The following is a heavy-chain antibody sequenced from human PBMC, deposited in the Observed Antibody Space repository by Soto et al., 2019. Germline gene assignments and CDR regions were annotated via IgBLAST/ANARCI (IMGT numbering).Heavy chain of an antibody. CDR2: IWYDGSNK. V-gene: IGHV3-33*01. D-gene: IGHD6-19*01. CDR1: GFTFSSYG. J-gene: IGHJ6*02. CDR3: ARARYTSGWGAYYYGMDV. Sequence: GGSLRLSCATSGFTFSSYGMHWVRQAPGQGLEWVAIIWYDGSNKYYVDSVKGRFTISRDNTKNTLYLQMSSLRAEDTAVYDCARARYTSGWGAYYYGMDVWGQGTTVTVSS.